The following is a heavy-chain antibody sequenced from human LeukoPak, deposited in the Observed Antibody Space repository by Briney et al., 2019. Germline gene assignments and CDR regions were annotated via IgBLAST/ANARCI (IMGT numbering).Heavy chain of an antibody. Sequence: SETLSLTCTVSGGSISSYYWSWIRQPPGKGLEWIGYIYYSGSTNYNPSLKSRVTISVDTSKNQFSLKLSSVTAADTAVYYCARAPVVPAARIPEVAGFDYWGQGTLVTVSS. CDR3: ARAPVVPAARIPEVAGFDY. V-gene: IGHV4-59*08. J-gene: IGHJ4*02. CDR2: IYYSGST. CDR1: GGSISSYY. D-gene: IGHD2-2*01.